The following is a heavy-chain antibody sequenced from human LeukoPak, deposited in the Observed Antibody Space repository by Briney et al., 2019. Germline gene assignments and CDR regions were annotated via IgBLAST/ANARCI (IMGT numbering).Heavy chain of an antibody. Sequence: PGGSLRLSCAASGFTFNSYAMSWVRQAPGKGLEWVSAISDGGGSIYYADSVKGRFTISRDNSKNMLYLQMNSLRAEDTAVYYCAKDQNYGSSGYKGWFDPWGQGTLVTVSS. J-gene: IGHJ5*02. D-gene: IGHD3-22*01. CDR2: ISDGGGSI. CDR1: GFTFNSYA. CDR3: AKDQNYGSSGYKGWFDP. V-gene: IGHV3-23*01.